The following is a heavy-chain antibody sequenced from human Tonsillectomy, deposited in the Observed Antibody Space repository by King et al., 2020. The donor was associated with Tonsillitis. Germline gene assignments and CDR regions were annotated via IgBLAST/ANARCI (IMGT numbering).Heavy chain of an antibody. Sequence: QLQESGPGLVKPAETLSLTCTVSGGAIASYYWSWIRQPPGKGLEWIGYINSGNTNYSPSLKSRVTISVDTSKNQFSLNLSSVTAADTAVYYCARGGNGNYGYDSLDIWGQGTMVTVSS. CDR2: INSGNT. CDR3: ARGGNGNYGYDSLDI. D-gene: IGHD3-16*01. V-gene: IGHV4-59*01. CDR1: GGAIASYY. J-gene: IGHJ3*02.